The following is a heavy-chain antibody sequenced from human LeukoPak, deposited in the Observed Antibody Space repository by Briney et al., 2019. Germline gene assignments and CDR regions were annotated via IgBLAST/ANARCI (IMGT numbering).Heavy chain of an antibody. CDR2: ISAYNGNT. CDR3: AREGDSSGYYPYYFDY. V-gene: IGHV1-18*01. Sequence: ASVKVSCKASGYTFTSYGISWGRQAPGQGLEWMGWISAYNGNTNYAQKLQGRVTMTTDTSTSTAYMELRSLRSDDTAAYYCAREGDSSGYYPYYFDYWGQGTLVTVSS. J-gene: IGHJ4*02. CDR1: GYTFTSYG. D-gene: IGHD3-22*01.